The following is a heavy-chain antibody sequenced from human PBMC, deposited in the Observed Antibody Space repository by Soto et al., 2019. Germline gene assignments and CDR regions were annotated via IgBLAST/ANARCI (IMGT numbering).Heavy chain of an antibody. CDR3: AKDNTGRYGDYESTWLEH. V-gene: IGHV3-9*01. J-gene: IGHJ5*02. Sequence: SLRLSCAASGFIIDDFSMHWVRQAPGKGLEWVSSISWDSGKIGYADSVTGRFSVSRDNAKNSLFLQMSSLKPEDTAFYFCAKDNTGRYGDYESTWLEHWGQGTLVTVSS. D-gene: IGHD4-17*01. CDR1: GFIIDDFS. CDR2: ISWDSGKI.